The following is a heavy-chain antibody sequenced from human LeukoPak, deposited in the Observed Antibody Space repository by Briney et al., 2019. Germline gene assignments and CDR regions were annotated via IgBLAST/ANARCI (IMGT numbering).Heavy chain of an antibody. CDR2: INPNSGGT. V-gene: IGHV1-2*02. Sequence: ASVKVSCKASGYTFTGYYMHWVRQAPGQGLEWMGWINPNSGGTNYAQKFQGRVTMTRDTSISTAYMELSRLRSDDTAVYYCARETVYCTNGVCSVNWFDPWGQGTLVTVSS. D-gene: IGHD2-8*01. CDR1: GYTFTGYY. CDR3: ARETVYCTNGVCSVNWFDP. J-gene: IGHJ5*02.